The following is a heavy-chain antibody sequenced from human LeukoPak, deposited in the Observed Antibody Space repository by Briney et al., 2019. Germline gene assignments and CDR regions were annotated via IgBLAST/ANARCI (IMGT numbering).Heavy chain of an antibody. D-gene: IGHD2-21*02. CDR2: IHRDGSRT. CDR1: GFTFSNYW. CDR3: ARVAIAYCGGDCYSHFDY. Sequence: GGSLRLSCAASGFTFSNYWMHWVRQAPGKGLVWVSRIHRDGSRTNYADSVKGRFTISRDNAKNTLYLQMNSLRAEDTAVYYCARVAIAYCGGDCYSHFDYWGQGTLVTVSS. V-gene: IGHV3-74*01. J-gene: IGHJ4*02.